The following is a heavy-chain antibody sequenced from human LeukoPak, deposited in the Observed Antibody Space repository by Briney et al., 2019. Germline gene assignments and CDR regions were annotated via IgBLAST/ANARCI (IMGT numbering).Heavy chain of an antibody. CDR2: IHYSGNS. D-gene: IGHD6-13*01. J-gene: IGHJ5*02. Sequence: PSETLSLTCTVSGGSISTYYWSWIRQPPGKGLEWIGYIHYSGNSNCNPSLKSRLTISVDMSKNQVSLKLSSVTAADTAVYYCARRSTSLGNWFDPWGQGTLVTVSS. CDR1: GGSISTYY. CDR3: ARRSTSLGNWFDP. V-gene: IGHV4-59*08.